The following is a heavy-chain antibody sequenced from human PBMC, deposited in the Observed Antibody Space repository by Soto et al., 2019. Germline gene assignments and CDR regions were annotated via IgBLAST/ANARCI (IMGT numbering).Heavy chain of an antibody. CDR2: IWYDGSNK. J-gene: IGHJ4*02. D-gene: IGHD1-26*01. CDR1: GFTFSSYG. CDR3: AREACQEPFFDY. V-gene: IGHV3-33*01. Sequence: QVQLVESGGGVVQPGRSLRLSCAASGFTFSSYGMHWVRQAPGKGLEWVAVIWYDGSNKYYADSVKGRFTISRDNSKNPLYRQMNSLRAEDTAVYYWAREACQEPFFDYWGQGTLVTVSS.